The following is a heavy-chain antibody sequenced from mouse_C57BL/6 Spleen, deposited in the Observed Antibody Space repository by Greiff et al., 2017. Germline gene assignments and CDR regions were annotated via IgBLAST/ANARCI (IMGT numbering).Heavy chain of an antibody. CDR2: FYPGSGSI. V-gene: IGHV1-62-2*01. J-gene: IGHJ2*01. D-gene: IGHD1-1*01. CDR3: ARHEEIRHYYGSSAYYFDY. Sequence: QVQLQQSGAELVKPGASVKLSCKASGYTFTEYTIHWVKQRSGQGLEWIGWFYPGSGSIKYNEKFKDKATLTADKSSSTVYMELSRLTSEDSAVYFCARHEEIRHYYGSSAYYFDYWGQGTTLTVSS. CDR1: GYTFTEYT.